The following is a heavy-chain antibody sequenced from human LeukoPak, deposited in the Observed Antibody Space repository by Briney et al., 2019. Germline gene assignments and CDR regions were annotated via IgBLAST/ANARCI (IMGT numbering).Heavy chain of an antibody. Sequence: ASVKVSCKASGYTFTGYYMHWVRQAPGPGLEWMGWINPNSGGTNYAQKFQGRVTMTRDTSISTAYMELSRLRSDDTAEYYCARSPTYYDFWSGYPYYYMDVWGKGTTVTVSS. V-gene: IGHV1-2*02. J-gene: IGHJ6*03. CDR3: ARSPTYYDFWSGYPYYYMDV. CDR1: GYTFTGYY. D-gene: IGHD3-3*01. CDR2: INPNSGGT.